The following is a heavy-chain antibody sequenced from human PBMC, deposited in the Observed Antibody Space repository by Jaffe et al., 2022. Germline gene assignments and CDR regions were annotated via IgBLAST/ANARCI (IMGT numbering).Heavy chain of an antibody. Sequence: QVQLQESGPGLVKPSQTLSLTCTVSGGSISSGSYYWSWIRQPAGKGLEWIGRIYTSGSTNYNPSLKSRVTISVDTSKNQFSLKLSSVTAADTAVYYCARGVRGYSSPRWAFDIWGQGTMVTVSS. J-gene: IGHJ3*02. CDR2: IYTSGST. V-gene: IGHV4-61*02. CDR1: GGSISSGSYY. D-gene: IGHD6-13*01. CDR3: ARGVRGYSSPRWAFDI.